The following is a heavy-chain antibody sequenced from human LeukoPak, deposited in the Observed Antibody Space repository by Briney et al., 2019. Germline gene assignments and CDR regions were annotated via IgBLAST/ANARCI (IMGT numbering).Heavy chain of an antibody. J-gene: IGHJ4*02. V-gene: IGHV4-4*07. Sequence: SETLSRTCTVSGGSISSYYWSWIRQPAGKGLEWIGRIYTSGSTNYNPSLKSRVTMSVDTSKNQFSLKLSSVTAADTAVYYCARMGFWSGPNDYWGQGTLVTVSS. D-gene: IGHD3-3*01. CDR3: ARMGFWSGPNDY. CDR2: IYTSGST. CDR1: GGSISSYY.